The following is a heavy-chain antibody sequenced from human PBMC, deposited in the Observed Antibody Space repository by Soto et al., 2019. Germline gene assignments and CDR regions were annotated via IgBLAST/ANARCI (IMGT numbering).Heavy chain of an antibody. J-gene: IGHJ4*02. D-gene: IGHD6-13*01. V-gene: IGHV4-31*03. CDR3: ALLNPPTLVLEY. Sequence: SETLSFTCTVSGGSISSGGYYWSWIRQHPGKGLEWIGYIYYSGSTYYNPSLKSRVTISVDTSKNQFSLKLSSVTAADTAVYYRALLNPPTLVLEYWGQGTLVTVS. CDR2: IYYSGST. CDR1: GGSISSGGYY.